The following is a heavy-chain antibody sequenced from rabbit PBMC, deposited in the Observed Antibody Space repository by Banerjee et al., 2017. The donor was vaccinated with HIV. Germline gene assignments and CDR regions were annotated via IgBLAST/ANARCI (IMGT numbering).Heavy chain of an antibody. D-gene: IGHD7-1*01. V-gene: IGHV1S45*01. J-gene: IGHJ4*01. CDR1: GFSFSTKYV. CDR2: INTSSGIT. Sequence: QAQLAESGGGLVQPGGSLTLSCTTSGFSFSTKYVMGWGRQAPGKGLEWNACINTSSGITVYATWAKGRLTISKTSWTTVTLQITSLTAADTATYFCARDLTGVVVWNFGLWGPGTLVTVS. CDR3: ARDLTGVVVWNFGL.